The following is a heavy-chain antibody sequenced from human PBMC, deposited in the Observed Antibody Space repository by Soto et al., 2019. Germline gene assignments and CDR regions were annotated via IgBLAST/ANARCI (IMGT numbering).Heavy chain of an antibody. CDR3: AREGYYGSGSYYNRFDP. D-gene: IGHD3-10*01. V-gene: IGHV3-30-3*01. CDR1: GFTFSSYA. Sequence: GGSLRLSCAASGFTFSSYAMHWVRQAPGKGLEWVAVISYDGSNKYYADSVKGRFTISRDNSKNTLYLQMNSLRAEDTAVYYCAREGYYGSGSYYNRFDPWGQGTLVTVSS. CDR2: ISYDGSNK. J-gene: IGHJ5*02.